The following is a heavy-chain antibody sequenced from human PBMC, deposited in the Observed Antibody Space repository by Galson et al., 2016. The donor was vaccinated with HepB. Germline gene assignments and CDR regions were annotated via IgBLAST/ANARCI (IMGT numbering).Heavy chain of an antibody. CDR1: GFTFSSYG. V-gene: IGHV3-33*01. CDR2: IWYDGGNK. D-gene: IGHD3-22*01. J-gene: IGHJ4*02. Sequence: SLRLSCAASGFTFSSYGMHWVRQAPGKGLEWVAVIWYDGGNKYYADSVKGRFTISRDNSKNTLYLQMNSLRTEDTAVYYCVRGHSTAFYYDGSGYSSGYNWGQGTLVTVSS. CDR3: VRGHSTAFYYDGSGYSSGYN.